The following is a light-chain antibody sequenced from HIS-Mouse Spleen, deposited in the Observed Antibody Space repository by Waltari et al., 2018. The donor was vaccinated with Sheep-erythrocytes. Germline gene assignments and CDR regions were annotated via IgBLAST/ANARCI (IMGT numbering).Light chain of an antibody. CDR2: AGS. Sequence: QSALTQPASVSGSPGQSLTISCTGTSSDVGISNLFSWYQQHPGKAPKLMIYAGSKRPSGVANRVSGSNSGNTASLTISGLQAEDEADYYCCSYAGSITPWVFGGGTKLTVL. CDR3: CSYAGSITPWV. CDR1: SSDVGISNL. V-gene: IGLV2-23*01. J-gene: IGLJ3*02.